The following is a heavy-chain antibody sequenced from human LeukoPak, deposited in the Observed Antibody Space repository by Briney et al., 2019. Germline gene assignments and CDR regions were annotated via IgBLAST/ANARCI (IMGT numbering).Heavy chain of an antibody. D-gene: IGHD6-13*01. J-gene: IGHJ4*02. V-gene: IGHV4-59*01. CDR1: GGSISSYY. CDR2: IYYSGST. Sequence: SETLSLTCTDSGGSISSYYWSWIRQPPGKGLEWIGYIYYSGSTNYNPSLKSRVTISVDTSKNQFSLKLSSVTAADTAVYYCARGGIAAAGTFDYWGQGTLVTVSS. CDR3: ARGGIAAAGTFDY.